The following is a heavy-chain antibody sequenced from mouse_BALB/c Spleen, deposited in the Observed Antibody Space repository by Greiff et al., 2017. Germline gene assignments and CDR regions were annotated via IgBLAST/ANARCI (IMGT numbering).Heavy chain of an antibody. J-gene: IGHJ3*01. CDR3: TRSRRYDWFAY. CDR1: GYTFTSYY. Sequence: VQLQQSGAELVKPGASVKLSCKASGYTFTSYYMYWVKQRPGQGLEWIGEINPSNGGTNFNEKFKSKATLTVDKSSSTAYMQLSSLTSEDSAVYYCTRSRRYDWFAYWGQGTLVTVSA. D-gene: IGHD2-14*01. V-gene: IGHV1S81*02. CDR2: INPSNGGT.